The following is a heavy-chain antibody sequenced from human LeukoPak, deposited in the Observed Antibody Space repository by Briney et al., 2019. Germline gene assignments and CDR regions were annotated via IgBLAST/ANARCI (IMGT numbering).Heavy chain of an antibody. J-gene: IGHJ4*02. Sequence: GGSLRLSCAASGFTVSSNYMSWVRQAPGKGLEWVSIIYSGGSTYYADSVKSRFTSSRDNSKNTLYLQMNSLRAEDTAVYYCARSYDFWSGSLSYWGQGTLVTVSS. D-gene: IGHD3-3*01. CDR3: ARSYDFWSGSLSY. V-gene: IGHV3-66*01. CDR1: GFTVSSNY. CDR2: IYSGGST.